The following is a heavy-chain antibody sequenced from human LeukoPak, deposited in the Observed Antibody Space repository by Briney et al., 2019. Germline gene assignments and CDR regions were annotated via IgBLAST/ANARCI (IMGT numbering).Heavy chain of an antibody. V-gene: IGHV4-34*01. D-gene: IGHD3-22*01. J-gene: IGHJ3*02. CDR3: ARDSSDAFDI. CDR2: INHSGST. CDR1: GGSFSGYY. Sequence: SETLSLTCAVYGGSFSGYYWSWIRQPPGKGLEWIGEINHSGSTNYNPSLKSRVTISVDTSKNQFSLKLSSVTAADTAVYYCARDSSDAFDIWGQGTMVTVSS.